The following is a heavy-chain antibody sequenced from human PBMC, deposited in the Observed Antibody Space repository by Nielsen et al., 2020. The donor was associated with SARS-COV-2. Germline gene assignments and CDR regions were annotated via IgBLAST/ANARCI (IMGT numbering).Heavy chain of an antibody. J-gene: IGHJ4*02. CDR2: IGAGGDNI. D-gene: IGHD3-10*01. Sequence: GESLKISCAASGFSFSSYAMNWVRQAPGKGLEWVSIIGAGGDNIYYADSVKGRFTISRDNSKNTLYLQINSLRADDTAVYYCATQADGYKSPYDYWGQGTLVTVSS. CDR3: ATQADGYKSPYDY. V-gene: IGHV3-23*01. CDR1: GFSFSSYA.